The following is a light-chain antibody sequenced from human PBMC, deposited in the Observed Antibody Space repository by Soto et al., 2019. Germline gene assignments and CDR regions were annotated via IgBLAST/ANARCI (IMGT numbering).Light chain of an antibody. Sequence: EIALTQSPGTLSLSPGERATLSCRASQNVDRNYLAWYQQKPGQAPRIIIFGASGRATGIPDRFSGSGSGTDFTLTISRLEPEDFAVYYCQQYGSLSWTFGQGTKVEIK. CDR3: QQYGSLSWT. J-gene: IGKJ1*01. CDR2: GAS. V-gene: IGKV3-20*01. CDR1: QNVDRNY.